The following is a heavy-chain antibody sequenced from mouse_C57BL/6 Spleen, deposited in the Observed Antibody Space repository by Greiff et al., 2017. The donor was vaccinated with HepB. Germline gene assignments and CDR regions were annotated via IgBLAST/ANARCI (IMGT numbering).Heavy chain of an antibody. CDR1: GYTFTSYW. J-gene: IGHJ2*01. V-gene: IGHV1-55*01. Sequence: QVQLQQPGAELVKPGASVKMSCKASGYTFTSYWITWVKQRPGQGLEWIGDIYPGSGSTNYNEKFKSKATLTVDTSSSTAYMQLSSLTSEDSAVYDGAKIYCDEDGEAFYYEYWGQGTTVTVS. CDR2: IYPGSGST. D-gene: IGHD1-1*01. CDR3: AKIYCDEDGEAFYYEY.